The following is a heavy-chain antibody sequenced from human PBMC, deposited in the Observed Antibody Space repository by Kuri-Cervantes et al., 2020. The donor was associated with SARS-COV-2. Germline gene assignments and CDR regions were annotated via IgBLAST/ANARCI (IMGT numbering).Heavy chain of an antibody. V-gene: IGHV3-23*01. D-gene: IGHD1-26*01. CDR2: ISGSGGST. CDR1: GFTFSSYA. CDR3: AKDHSLVGATTFDY. Sequence: LSLTCAASGFTFSSYAMSWVRQAPGKGLEWVSAISGSGGSTYYADSVKGRFTISRDNSKNTLYLQMNSLRAEDTAVYYCAKDHSLVGATTFDYWGQGTLVTVSS. J-gene: IGHJ4*02.